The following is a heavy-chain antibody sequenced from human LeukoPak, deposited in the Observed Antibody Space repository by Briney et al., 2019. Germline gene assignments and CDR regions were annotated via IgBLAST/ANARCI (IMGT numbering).Heavy chain of an antibody. V-gene: IGHV1-46*01. CDR1: GYTFPSYF. D-gene: IGHD6-6*01. CDR3: ARTAARRFDY. Sequence: ASVKVSCKASGYTFPSYFMHWVRQALGQGLDWMGIIDPTGGSTTYAQKFQGRVTMTRDTSTSTVYMELSSLRSDDTAVYYCARTAARRFDYWGQGTLVTVSS. J-gene: IGHJ4*02. CDR2: IDPTGGST.